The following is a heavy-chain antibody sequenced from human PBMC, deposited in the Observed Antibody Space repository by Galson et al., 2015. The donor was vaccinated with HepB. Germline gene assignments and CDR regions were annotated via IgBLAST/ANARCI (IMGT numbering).Heavy chain of an antibody. D-gene: IGHD2-15*01. CDR2: FDPEDGET. V-gene: IGHV1-24*01. CDR3: ATADIVVVVGGYYGMDV. CDR1: GYTLTELS. J-gene: IGHJ6*02. Sequence: SVKVSCKVSGYTLTELSMHWVRQAPGKGLEWMGGFDPEDGETIYAQKFQGRVTMTEDTSTDTAYMELSSLRSEDTAVYYCATADIVVVVGGYYGMDVWGQGTTVTVSS.